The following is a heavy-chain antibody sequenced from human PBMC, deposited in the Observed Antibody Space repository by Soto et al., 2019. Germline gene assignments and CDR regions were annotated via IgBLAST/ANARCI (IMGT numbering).Heavy chain of an antibody. Sequence: PGGSLRLSCAASGFTFSASDIQCVRQATGKGLAWVSAIGTRHDAYYADSVKGRFTTSRENAKNSLYLQMNSLRAEDTAVYYCARQASYWHGGGGWFDPWGQGILVTVSS. D-gene: IGHD3-16*01. V-gene: IGHV3-13*01. CDR2: IGTRHDA. CDR3: ARQASYWHGGGGWFDP. CDR1: GFTFSASD. J-gene: IGHJ5*02.